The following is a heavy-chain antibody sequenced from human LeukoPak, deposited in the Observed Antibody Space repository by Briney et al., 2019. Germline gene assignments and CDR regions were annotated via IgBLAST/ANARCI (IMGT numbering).Heavy chain of an antibody. Sequence: ASVKVSCKASGYTFTGYYMHWVRQAPGQGLEWMGWINPNSGGTNYAQKFQGRVTMTRDTSISTAYMELSRLRSDDTAVYYCARALITMVRGVITFSYNWFDPWGQGTLVTVSS. CDR1: GYTFTGYY. J-gene: IGHJ5*02. D-gene: IGHD3-10*01. CDR3: ARALITMVRGVITFSYNWFDP. CDR2: INPNSGGT. V-gene: IGHV1-2*02.